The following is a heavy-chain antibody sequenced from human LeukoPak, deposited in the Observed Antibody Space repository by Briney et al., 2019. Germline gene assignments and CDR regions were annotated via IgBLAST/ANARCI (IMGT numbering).Heavy chain of an antibody. Sequence: GASVTVSCKASGCTFTSYGISWVRQAPGQGLEWMGWISAYNGNTNYAQKLQGRVTMPTATSTSTAYMELRSLRSDATAVYYCARVRSRIEIIDYWGQGTLVTVSS. V-gene: IGHV1-18*01. J-gene: IGHJ4*02. D-gene: IGHD5-24*01. CDR1: GCTFTSYG. CDR3: ARVRSRIEIIDY. CDR2: ISAYNGNT.